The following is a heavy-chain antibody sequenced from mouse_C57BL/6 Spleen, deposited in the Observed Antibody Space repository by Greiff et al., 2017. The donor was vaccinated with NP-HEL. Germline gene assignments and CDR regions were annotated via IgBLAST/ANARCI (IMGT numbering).Heavy chain of an antibody. Sequence: EVKVVESGGGLVKPGGSLKLSCAASGFTFSDYGMHWVRQAPGKGLEWVAYISRGSSTIYYADTVKGRFTISRDNAKNTLFLQMTSLRSEDTAMYYCARGKGYAMDYWGQGTSVTVSS. CDR3: ARGKGYAMDY. J-gene: IGHJ4*01. V-gene: IGHV5-17*01. CDR1: GFTFSDYG. CDR2: ISRGSSTI.